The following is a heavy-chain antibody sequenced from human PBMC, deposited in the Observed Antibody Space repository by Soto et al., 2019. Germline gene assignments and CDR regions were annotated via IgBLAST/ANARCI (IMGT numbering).Heavy chain of an antibody. Sequence: EVQLVESGGGLVQPGGSLRLSCAASGFTFSNYWMHWVRQAPGKGLVWVSRIIGDGNTTAYADSVKGRFTISRDNARNTLYLQMKSLRAEDTDVYYCAKVRRDSGYEYFDYWGQGALVTVSS. CDR2: IIGDGNTT. CDR1: GFTFSNYW. CDR3: AKVRRDSGYEYFDY. J-gene: IGHJ4*02. V-gene: IGHV3-74*03. D-gene: IGHD5-12*01.